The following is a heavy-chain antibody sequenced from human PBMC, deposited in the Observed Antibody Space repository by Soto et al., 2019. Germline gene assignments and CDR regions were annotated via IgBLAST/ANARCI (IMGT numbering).Heavy chain of an antibody. V-gene: IGHV1-69*13. CDR3: ARDVVVPAAIRWFDP. D-gene: IGHD2-2*02. CDR2: IIPIFGTA. Sequence: GASVKVSCKASGGTFSSYAISWVRQAPGQGLEWMGGIIPIFGTANYAQKFQGRVTITADESTSTAYMELSSLRSEDTAVYYCARDVVVPAAIRWFDPWGQGTLVTVSS. CDR1: GGTFSSYA. J-gene: IGHJ5*02.